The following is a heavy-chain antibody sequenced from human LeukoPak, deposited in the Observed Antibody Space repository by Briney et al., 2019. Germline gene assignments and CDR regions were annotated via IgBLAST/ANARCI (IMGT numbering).Heavy chain of an antibody. Sequence: NPLETLSLTCTVSGGSISSSSYYWGWIRQPPGKGLEWIGSIYYSGSTYYNPSLKSRVTISVDTSKNQFSLKLSSVTAADTAVYYCASQFYYCSSTSCSLDAFHIWGQGTMVTVSS. CDR1: GGSISSSSYY. J-gene: IGHJ3*02. V-gene: IGHV4-39*01. CDR3: ASQFYYCSSTSCSLDAFHI. D-gene: IGHD2-2*01. CDR2: IYYSGST.